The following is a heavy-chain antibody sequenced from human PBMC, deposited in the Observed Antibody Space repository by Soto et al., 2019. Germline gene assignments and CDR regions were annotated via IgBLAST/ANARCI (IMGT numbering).Heavy chain of an antibody. Sequence: HEHLVQSGAEVKRPGASLKVSCKASGYSFTGYYIHWVRQAPGQGLEWMGWINPDSGATNYAQNSQGTVTLTSDTSISTASMDLTSLTAADTAVYYCARGDYGTGGYPFPYFDYWGQGTLVIVSS. J-gene: IGHJ4*02. CDR1: GYSFTGYY. CDR3: ARGDYGTGGYPFPYFDY. D-gene: IGHD2-8*02. CDR2: INPDSGAT. V-gene: IGHV1-2*02.